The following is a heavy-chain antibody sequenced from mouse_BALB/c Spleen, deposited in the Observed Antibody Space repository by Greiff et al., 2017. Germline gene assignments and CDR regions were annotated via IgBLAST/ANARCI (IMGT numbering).Heavy chain of an antibody. J-gene: IGHJ1*01. CDR3: ARPTDDWYFDV. V-gene: IGHV5-4*02. CDR2: ISDGGSYT. CDR1: GFTFSDYY. Sequence: EVKVVESGGGLVKPGGSLKLSCAASGFTFSDYYMYWVRQTPEKRLEWVATISDGGSYTYYPDSVKGRFTISRDNAKNNLYLQMSSLKSEDTAMYYCARPTDDWYFDVWGAGTTVTVSS.